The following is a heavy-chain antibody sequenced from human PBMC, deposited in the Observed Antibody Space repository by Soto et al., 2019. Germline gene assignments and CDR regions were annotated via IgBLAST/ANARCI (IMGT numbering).Heavy chain of an antibody. D-gene: IGHD4-17*01. V-gene: IGHV4-59*01. CDR1: GGSISSYY. CDR3: ARAGYGDLYFDY. J-gene: IGHJ4*02. CDR2: IYYSGST. Sequence: SETLSLTCTVSGGSISSYYWSWTRQPPGKGLEWIGYIYYSGSTNYNPSLKSRVTISVDTSKNQFSLKVSSVTAADTAVYYCARAGYGDLYFDYWGQGTLVTVS.